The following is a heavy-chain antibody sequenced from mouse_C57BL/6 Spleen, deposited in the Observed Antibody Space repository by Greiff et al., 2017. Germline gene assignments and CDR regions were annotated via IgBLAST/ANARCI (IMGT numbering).Heavy chain of an antibody. D-gene: IGHD2-3*01. CDR3: ARDAGDGYFYYAMDY. V-gene: IGHV7-1*01. CDR2: SRNKANDYTT. J-gene: IGHJ4*01. Sequence: EVKLVESGGGLVQSGRSLRLSCATSGFTFSDFYMEWVRQAPGKGLEWIAASRNKANDYTTEYSASVKGRFIVSRDTSQSILYLQMNALRAEDTAMYYCARDAGDGYFYYAMDYWGQGTSVTVSS. CDR1: GFTFSDFY.